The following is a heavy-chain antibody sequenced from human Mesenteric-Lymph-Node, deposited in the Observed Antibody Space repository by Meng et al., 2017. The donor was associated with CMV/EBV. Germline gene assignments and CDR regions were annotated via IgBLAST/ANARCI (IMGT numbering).Heavy chain of an antibody. D-gene: IGHD4-17*01. CDR2: MNPNSGNT. J-gene: IGHJ6*02. CDR3: ARGLYGYYYYGMDV. Sequence: ASVKVSCKASGYKFTSYGISWVRQAPGQGLEWMGWMNPNSGNTGYAQKFQGRVTMTRNTSISTAYMELSSLRSEDTAVYYCARGLYGYYYYGMDVWGQGTTVNVSS. V-gene: IGHV1-8*02. CDR1: GYKFTSYG.